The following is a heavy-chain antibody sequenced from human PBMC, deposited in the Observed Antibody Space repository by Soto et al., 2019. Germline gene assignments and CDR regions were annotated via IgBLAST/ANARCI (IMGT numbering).Heavy chain of an antibody. CDR1: GFTFSSYA. V-gene: IGHV3-23*01. CDR3: AKDRGVTMIVVVIGGAFDI. CDR2: ISGSGGST. D-gene: IGHD3-22*01. J-gene: IGHJ3*02. Sequence: GGSLRLSCAASGFTFSSYAMSWVRQAPGKGLEWVSAISGSGGSTYYADSVKGRFTISRDNSKNTLYLQMNSLRAEDTAVYYCAKDRGVTMIVVVIGGAFDIWGQGTMVTVSS.